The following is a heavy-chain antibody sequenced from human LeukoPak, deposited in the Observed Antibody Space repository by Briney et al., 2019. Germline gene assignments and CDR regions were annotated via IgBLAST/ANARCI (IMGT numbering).Heavy chain of an antibody. V-gene: IGHV3-30*03. J-gene: IGHJ1*01. D-gene: IGHD1-26*01. CDR2: ISYDGSNK. Sequence: GGSLRLCCAASGLTFSSYGMHWVRQAPGKGLEWVAVISYDGSNKYYADSVKGRFTISRDNSKNTLYLQMNSLRAEDTAVYYCARDPGSGSYHRYFQHWGQGTLVTVSS. CDR1: GLTFSSYG. CDR3: ARDPGSGSYHRYFQH.